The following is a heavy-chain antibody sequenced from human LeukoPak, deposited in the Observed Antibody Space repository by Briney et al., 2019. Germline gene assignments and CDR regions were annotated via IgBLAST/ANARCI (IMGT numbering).Heavy chain of an antibody. D-gene: IGHD5-12*01. CDR2: ISSSSSYT. J-gene: IGHJ4*02. CDR3: AREGGWLSLTYYYFEY. Sequence: GGSLILSSAASGFTFSDYYMSCIRQPPGKGLECVSYISSSSSYTNYADSVKGRFTISRDNAKNSLYLQMNSLRAEDTAVYYCAREGGWLSLTYYYFEYWGQGTLVTVSS. CDR1: GFTFSDYY. V-gene: IGHV3-11*06.